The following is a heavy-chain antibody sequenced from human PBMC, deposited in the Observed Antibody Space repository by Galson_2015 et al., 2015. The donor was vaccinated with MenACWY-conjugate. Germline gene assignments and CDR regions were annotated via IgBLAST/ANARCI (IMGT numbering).Heavy chain of an antibody. V-gene: IGHV3-74*01. CDR2: INPGGSST. CDR3: ARGDYYAYSFDS. Sequence: SLRLSCAASGFIFNTYWMHWVRQAPGKGLVWVSRINPGGSSTTYADSVKGRFSISRDNVKNTLYLQMNSLTAEDTAVYYCARGDYYAYSFDSWGQGTLVTVSS. J-gene: IGHJ4*02. D-gene: IGHD3-10*01. CDR1: GFIFNTYW.